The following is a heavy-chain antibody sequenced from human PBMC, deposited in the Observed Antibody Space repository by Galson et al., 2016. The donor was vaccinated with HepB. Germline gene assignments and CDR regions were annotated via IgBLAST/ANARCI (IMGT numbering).Heavy chain of an antibody. D-gene: IGHD6-13*01. CDR2: IKSKSDGGTI. Sequence: SLRLSCAGSGLTFSKGWMNWVRQAPGKGLAWVGRIKSKSDGGTIEYAAPVKGRFTLSRDDSKNMAYPQMNSLKTEDTGVYYCTTAGGISWPPYWGQGTLVTVSS. CDR1: GLTFSKGW. J-gene: IGHJ4*02. V-gene: IGHV3-15*07. CDR3: TTAGGISWPPY.